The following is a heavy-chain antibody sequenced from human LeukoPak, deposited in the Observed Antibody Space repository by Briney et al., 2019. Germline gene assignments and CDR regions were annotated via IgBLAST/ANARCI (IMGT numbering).Heavy chain of an antibody. D-gene: IGHD4-23*01. V-gene: IGHV5-51*01. CDR2: INPADSDT. Sequence: GESLKTSCKGSGYSFASYWIGWVRQMPGKGLEWMGIINPADSDTWYSPSFQGQVTISADKSISTAYLQWSSLKASDTAMYYCARDDYGGGYFDLWGRGTLVAVSS. CDR3: ARDDYGGGYFDL. CDR1: GYSFASYW. J-gene: IGHJ2*01.